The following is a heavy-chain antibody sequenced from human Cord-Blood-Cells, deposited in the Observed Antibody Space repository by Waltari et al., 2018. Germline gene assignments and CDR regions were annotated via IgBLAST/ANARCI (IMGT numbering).Heavy chain of an antibody. CDR2: INPNSGGT. CDR1: GYTFTGYY. Sequence: QVQLVQSGAEVKKPGASVKVSCKASGYTFTGYYMHWVRQAPGQGLEWIGWINPNSGGTNYAQKFSGRVTMTRETSISTAYRELSRLRSDDTAVYYCARVEVAGTSFGDFQHWGQGTLVTVSS. V-gene: IGHV1-2*02. J-gene: IGHJ1*01. D-gene: IGHD6-19*01. CDR3: ARVEVAGTSFGDFQH.